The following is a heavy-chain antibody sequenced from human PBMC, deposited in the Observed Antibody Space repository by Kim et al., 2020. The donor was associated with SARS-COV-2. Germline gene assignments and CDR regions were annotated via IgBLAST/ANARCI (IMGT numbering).Heavy chain of an antibody. J-gene: IGHJ3*02. CDR2: IYYSGST. CDR3: FWGWRAFDI. D-gene: IGHD7-27*01. CDR1: GGSISSSSYY. Sequence: SETLSLTCTVSGGSISSSSYYWGWIRQPPGKGLEWIGSIYYSGSTYYNPSLKSRVTISVDTSKNQFSLKLSSVTTADTAVYYCFWGWRAFDIWGQGTMVTVSS. V-gene: IGHV4-39*07.